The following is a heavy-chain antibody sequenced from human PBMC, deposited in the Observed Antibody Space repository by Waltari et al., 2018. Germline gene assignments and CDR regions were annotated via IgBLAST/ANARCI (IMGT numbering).Heavy chain of an antibody. CDR3: ASMVRGVEIDY. D-gene: IGHD3-10*01. V-gene: IGHV4-30-2*01. Sequence: QVQLQESGPGLVKPSQTLSLTCTVSSGSISSGGYFWSWIRQHPGEGLGWIGCISHRGSTYYNPSLKSRVTISVDRSKNQFSLKLSSVTAADTAVYYCASMVRGVEIDYWGQGSLVTVSS. CDR1: SGSISSGGYF. CDR2: ISHRGST. J-gene: IGHJ4*02.